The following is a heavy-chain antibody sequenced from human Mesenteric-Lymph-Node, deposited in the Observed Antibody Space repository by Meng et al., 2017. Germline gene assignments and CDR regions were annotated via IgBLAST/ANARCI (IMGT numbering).Heavy chain of an antibody. D-gene: IGHD6-19*01. CDR1: GCSISTSGYY. V-gene: IGHV4-39*01. Sequence: RQVQESGPGRGKPAEALSRTCGVSGCSISTSGYYWGWIRQPPGKGLEWIGSIGHSGTTYYTPSLRRRVTVSIDTSKNQFSLEVTSVTAADTAVYYCVRSSGWVRTGFDPWGQGTLVTVSS. J-gene: IGHJ5*02. CDR2: IGHSGTT. CDR3: VRSSGWVRTGFDP.